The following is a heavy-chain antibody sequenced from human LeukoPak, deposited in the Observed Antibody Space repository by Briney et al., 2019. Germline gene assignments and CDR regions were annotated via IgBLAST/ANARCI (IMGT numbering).Heavy chain of an antibody. J-gene: IGHJ4*02. Sequence: ASETLSLTCAVYGGSFSGYYWSWIRQPPGKGPEWIGEINHSGSTNYNPSLKSRVTISVDTSKNQFSLKLSSVTAADTAVYYCARDVTMVRGVKGESDYWGQGTLVTVSS. CDR1: GGSFSGYY. CDR3: ARDVTMVRGVKGESDY. CDR2: INHSGST. V-gene: IGHV4-34*01. D-gene: IGHD3-10*01.